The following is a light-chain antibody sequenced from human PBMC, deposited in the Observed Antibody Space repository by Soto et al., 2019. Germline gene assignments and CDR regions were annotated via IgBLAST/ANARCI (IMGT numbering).Light chain of an antibody. CDR3: ETWDSNNWV. V-gene: IGLV4-60*03. CDR2: LEGSGNY. Sequence: QLVLTQSSSASASLGSSVKLTCTLSSGHSGYIIAWHQQQPGKAPRYLMKLEGSGNYNKGSGVPDRFSGSSSGADRYLTISNLQSEDESDYYCETWDSNNWVFGGGTKVTVL. J-gene: IGLJ3*02. CDR1: SGHSGYI.